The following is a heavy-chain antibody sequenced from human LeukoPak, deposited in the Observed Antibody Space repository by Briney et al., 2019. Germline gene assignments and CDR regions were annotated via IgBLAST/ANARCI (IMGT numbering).Heavy chain of an antibody. V-gene: IGHV4-30-2*01. CDR2: IYHSGST. CDR3: ARRYCSSTSCYRGVATSAFDI. D-gene: IGHD2-2*02. CDR1: GGSISSGGYY. Sequence: SETLSLTCTVSGGSISSGGYYWSWIRQPPGKGLEWIGYIYHSGSTYYNPSLKSRVTISVDRSKNQFSPKLSSVTAADTAVYYCARRYCSSTSCYRGVATSAFDIWGQGTMVTVSS. J-gene: IGHJ3*02.